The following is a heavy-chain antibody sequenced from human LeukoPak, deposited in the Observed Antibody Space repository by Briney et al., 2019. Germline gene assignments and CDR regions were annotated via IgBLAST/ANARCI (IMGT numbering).Heavy chain of an antibody. D-gene: IGHD2-21*02. CDR1: GGSISSSSYY. J-gene: IGHJ4*02. V-gene: IGHV4-39*07. Sequence: SETLSLTCTVSGGSISSSSYYWGWIRQPPGKGLEWIGSIYYSGSTYYNPSLKSRVTISVDTSKNQFSLKLSSVTAADTAVYYCASIGHVRIVVVTAIPVWGQGTLVTVSS. CDR3: ASIGHVRIVVVTAIPV. CDR2: IYYSGST.